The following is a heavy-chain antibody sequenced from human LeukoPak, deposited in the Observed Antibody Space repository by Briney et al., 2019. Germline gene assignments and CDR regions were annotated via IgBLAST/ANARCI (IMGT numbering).Heavy chain of an antibody. J-gene: IGHJ6*02. Sequence: GGSLRLSCAASGFTFDDYAMHWVRQAPGRGLEWVSGISWNSGTKGYADSVKGRFTISRDNAKNSLYLQMNSLRGEDAALYYCAVLHYYAMDVWGQGTTVTVSS. CDR2: ISWNSGTK. CDR1: GFTFDDYA. V-gene: IGHV3-9*01. CDR3: AVLHYYAMDV. D-gene: IGHD2-8*01.